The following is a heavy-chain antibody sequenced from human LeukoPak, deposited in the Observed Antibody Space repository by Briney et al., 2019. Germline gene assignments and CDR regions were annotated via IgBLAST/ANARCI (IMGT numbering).Heavy chain of an antibody. J-gene: IGHJ6*03. V-gene: IGHV1-69*13. CDR3: ARMGNYYYYMDV. Sequence: ASVKVSCKGSGGTFTMYTTNWVRQAPGQGLEWMGGIIPIIGTSRYAQKFQGRVTITADESTSTAYMELSSLRSEDTAVYYCARMGNYYYYMDVWGKGTTVTVSS. D-gene: IGHD7-27*01. CDR1: GGTFTMYT. CDR2: IIPIIGTS.